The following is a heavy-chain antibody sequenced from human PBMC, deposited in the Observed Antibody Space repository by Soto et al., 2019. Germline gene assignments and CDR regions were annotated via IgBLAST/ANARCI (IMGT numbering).Heavy chain of an antibody. V-gene: IGHV3-30-3*01. Sequence: PGGPLRLSCAASGFTFSSYAMHWVRQAPGKGLEWVAVISYDGSNKYYADSVKGRFTISRDNSKNTLYLQMNSLRAEDTAVYYCARARSTDIVVVPAATHYYYYGMDVWGQGTTVTVSS. D-gene: IGHD2-2*01. CDR3: ARARSTDIVVVPAATHYYYYGMDV. CDR1: GFTFSSYA. CDR2: ISYDGSNK. J-gene: IGHJ6*02.